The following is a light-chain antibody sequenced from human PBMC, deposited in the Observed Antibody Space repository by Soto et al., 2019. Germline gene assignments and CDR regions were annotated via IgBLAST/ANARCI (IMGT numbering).Light chain of an antibody. J-gene: IGKJ1*01. CDR1: QIVNNNY. CDR2: GAS. Sequence: EIVLTHSPGTLSLSPGERATLSCRASQIVNNNYLAWYQQKPGQAPRLVMYGASSRATGIPDRFSASGSGTDFTLTISRLEPEDFAVYYCQQYGSSPWTFGQGT. CDR3: QQYGSSPWT. V-gene: IGKV3-20*01.